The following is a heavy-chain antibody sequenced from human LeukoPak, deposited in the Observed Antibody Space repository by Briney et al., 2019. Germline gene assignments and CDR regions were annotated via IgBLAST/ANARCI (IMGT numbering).Heavy chain of an antibody. CDR1: GGSISSGGYY. J-gene: IGHJ5*02. CDR2: IYYSGST. Sequence: SQTLSLTCTVSGGSISSGGYYWSWIRQHPGKGLEWIGYIYYSGSTYYNPSLKSRVTISVDTSKNQFSLKLSSVTAADTAVYYCARGRGIVVVFLKSNWFDPWGQGTLVTVSS. CDR3: ARGRGIVVVFLKSNWFDP. V-gene: IGHV4-31*03. D-gene: IGHD2-2*01.